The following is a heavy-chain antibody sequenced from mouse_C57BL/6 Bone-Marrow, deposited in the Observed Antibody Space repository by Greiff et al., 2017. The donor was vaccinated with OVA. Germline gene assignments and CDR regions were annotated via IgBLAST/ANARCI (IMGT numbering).Heavy chain of an antibody. J-gene: IGHJ4*01. D-gene: IGHD2-2*01. Sequence: QVQLKQSGAELMKPGASVKLSCKATGYTFTGYWIEWVKQRPGHGLEWIGEILPGSGSTNYNEKFKGKATFTADTSSNTAYMQLSSLTTEDSAIYYCARSGYYGYVHYYAMDYWGQGTSVTVSS. V-gene: IGHV1-9*01. CDR1: GYTFTGYW. CDR2: ILPGSGST. CDR3: ARSGYYGYVHYYAMDY.